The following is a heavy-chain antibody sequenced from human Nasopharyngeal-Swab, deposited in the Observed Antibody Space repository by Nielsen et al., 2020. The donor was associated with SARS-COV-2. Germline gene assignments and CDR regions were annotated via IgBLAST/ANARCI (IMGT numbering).Heavy chain of an antibody. D-gene: IGHD3-9*01. CDR3: ARLGRYYDTLSGYARHFDY. Sequence: SETLSLTCTVSGDSISSGKHYWNWIRQTPGRGLEWIGYIDYSGSTDHNPSLKSRVTISVDTSKNQFSLKVNSVTAADTAVYYCARLGRYYDTLSGYARHFDYWGQGILVTVPS. CDR2: IDYSGST. CDR1: GDSISSGKHY. J-gene: IGHJ4*02. V-gene: IGHV4-30-4*01.